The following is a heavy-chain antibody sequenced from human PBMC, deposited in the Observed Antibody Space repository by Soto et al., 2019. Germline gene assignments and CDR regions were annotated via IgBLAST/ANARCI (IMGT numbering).Heavy chain of an antibody. J-gene: IGHJ6*03. CDR2: ISGSGGST. CDR3: ASPIAAAGLTYYYYMDV. CDR1: GFTFSSYA. D-gene: IGHD6-13*01. Sequence: GGSLRLSCAASGFTFSSYAMSWVRQAPGKGLEWVSAISGSGGSTYYADSAKGRFTISRDNSKNTLYLQMNSLRAEDTAVYYCASPIAAAGLTYYYYMDVWGKGTTVTVSS. V-gene: IGHV3-23*01.